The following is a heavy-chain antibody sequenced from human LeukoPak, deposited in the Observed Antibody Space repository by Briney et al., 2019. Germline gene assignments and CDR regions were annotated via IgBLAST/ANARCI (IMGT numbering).Heavy chain of an antibody. J-gene: IGHJ4*02. CDR2: INLNSGAT. Sequence: ASVKVSCKASGYTFIDYYIHWVRQAPGQGLGWLGWINLNSGATKYAQNLQGRVTMTRDTSISTAYMELSRLNSDDTAVYYCARDPPSTTTLDYWGQGTPVTVSS. D-gene: IGHD1-1*01. CDR1: GYTFIDYY. CDR3: ARDPPSTTTLDY. V-gene: IGHV1-2*02.